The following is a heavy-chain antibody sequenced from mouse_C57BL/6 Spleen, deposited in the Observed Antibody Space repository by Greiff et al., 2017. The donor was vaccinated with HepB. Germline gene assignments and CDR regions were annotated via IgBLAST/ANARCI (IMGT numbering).Heavy chain of an antibody. V-gene: IGHV1-26*01. D-gene: IGHD1-1*01. CDR3: ARGGYYGRYYFDY. Sequence: VQLQQSGPELVKPGASVKISCKASGYTFTDYYMNWVKQSHGKSLEWIGDINPNNGGTSYNQKFKGKATLTVDKSSSTAYMELRSLTSEDSAVYYCARGGYYGRYYFDYWGQGTTLTVSS. CDR1: GYTFTDYY. J-gene: IGHJ2*01. CDR2: INPNNGGT.